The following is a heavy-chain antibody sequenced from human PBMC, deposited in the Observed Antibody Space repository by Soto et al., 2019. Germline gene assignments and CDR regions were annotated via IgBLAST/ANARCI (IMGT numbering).Heavy chain of an antibody. D-gene: IGHD5-18*01. CDR1: GYSFTSYW. V-gene: IGHV5-10-1*01. J-gene: IGHJ6*02. CDR2: IDPSDSYT. CDR3: ARRGYNPLQNYYYGMDV. Sequence: PGESLKISCKGSGYSFTSYWISWVRQMPGKGLEWMGRIDPSDSYTNYSPSFQGHVTISADKSISTAYLQWSSLKASDTAMYYCARRGYNPLQNYYYGMDVWGQGTTVTVSS.